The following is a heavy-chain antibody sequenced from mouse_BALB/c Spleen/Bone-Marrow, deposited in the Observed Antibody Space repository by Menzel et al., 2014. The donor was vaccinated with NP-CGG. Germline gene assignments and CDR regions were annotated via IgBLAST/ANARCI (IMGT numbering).Heavy chain of an antibody. Sequence: EVKLMESGGGLVQPGGSLRLSCATSGFTFTDYYMSWVRQPPGKALEWLGFIRNKANGYTTEYSASVKGRFTISRDNSESVHYLQLNILRTEGSAALYCAQDSNYDINWYFDVWGAGTTVTVSS. CDR2: IRNKANGYTT. CDR3: AQDSNYDINWYFDV. J-gene: IGHJ1*01. V-gene: IGHV7-3*02. CDR1: GFTFTDYY. D-gene: IGHD2-1*01.